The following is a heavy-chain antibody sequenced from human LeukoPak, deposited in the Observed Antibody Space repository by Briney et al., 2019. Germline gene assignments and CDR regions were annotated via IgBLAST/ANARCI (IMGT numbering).Heavy chain of an antibody. D-gene: IGHD6-19*01. J-gene: IGHJ5*02. CDR1: GFTFSRYW. CDR2: IKQDGSEK. Sequence: GVSLRLSCEASGFTFSRYWMSCLRQVPGKGLEWVAGIKQDGSEKYYVDSVNGRFTISRDNSKNSLYLKMNSLRPEDMAVYCCASPVAVVGSSFRNLFDPWGQGTLVTVSS. CDR3: ASPVAVVGSSFRNLFDP. V-gene: IGHV3-7*01.